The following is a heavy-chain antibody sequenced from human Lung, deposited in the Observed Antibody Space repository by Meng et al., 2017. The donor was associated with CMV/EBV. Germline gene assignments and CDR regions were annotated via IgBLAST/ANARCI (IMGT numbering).Heavy chain of an antibody. CDR2: ISATGDTI. D-gene: IGHD2/OR15-2a*01. Sequence: ESLKISCAGSGFTFRSYGMSWVRQAPGRGLEWISYISATGDTIHYADSVKGRFTVSRDNTKSSVYLRMNSLGAEDTAVYYCARDRDTHYCYSDSCYGLAYWGQGTLVTVSS. V-gene: IGHV3-48*04. CDR3: ARDRDTHYCYSDSCYGLAY. CDR1: GFTFRSYG. J-gene: IGHJ4*02.